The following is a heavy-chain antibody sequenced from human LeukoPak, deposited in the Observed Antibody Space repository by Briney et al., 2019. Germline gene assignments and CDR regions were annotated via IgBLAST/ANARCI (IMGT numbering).Heavy chain of an antibody. CDR1: GGSFSGYY. J-gene: IGHJ4*02. V-gene: IGHV4-34*01. Sequence: SETLSLTCAVYGGSFSGYYWTWIRQPPGKGLEWIGEINHSGSTNYNPSLKSRVTISVDTSKNQFSLRLNSVTAADTAVYYCARFSQYYDSPTHYLDYWGQGILVTVSS. D-gene: IGHD2/OR15-2a*01. CDR3: ARFSQYYDSPTHYLDY. CDR2: INHSGST.